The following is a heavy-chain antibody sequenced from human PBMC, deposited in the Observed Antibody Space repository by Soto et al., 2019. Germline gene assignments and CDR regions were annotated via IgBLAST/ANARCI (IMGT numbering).Heavy chain of an antibody. CDR1: GFSFSSYT. CDR3: AKDGDYEYFDY. Sequence: GGSLRLSCAASGFSFSSYTMNWVRQAPGKGLEWVSSINNNSGRKYYADSVKGRFTISRDNSKNTPFLQMNSLKAEDTAVYFCAKDGDYEYFDYWGQGTQVTVSS. CDR2: INNNSGRK. J-gene: IGHJ4*02. V-gene: IGHV3-23*01. D-gene: IGHD3-22*01.